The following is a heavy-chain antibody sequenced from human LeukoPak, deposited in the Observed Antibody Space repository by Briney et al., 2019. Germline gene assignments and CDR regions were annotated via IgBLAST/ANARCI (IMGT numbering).Heavy chain of an antibody. V-gene: IGHV3-30*02. CDR3: AKAIWVAATSSWFSIDY. D-gene: IGHD3-10*01. J-gene: IGHJ4*02. Sequence: PGGSLRLSCGASGFGFRGYGMHWVRQAPGKGLEWVAFIHYDGSKSYYADSVKGRFTISRDNSKNTLSLQMNSLRAEDTAVYYCAKAIWVAATSSWFSIDYWGQGTLVTVSS. CDR2: IHYDGSKS. CDR1: GFGFRGYG.